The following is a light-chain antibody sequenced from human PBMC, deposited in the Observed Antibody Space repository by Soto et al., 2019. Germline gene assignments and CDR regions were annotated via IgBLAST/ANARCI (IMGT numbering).Light chain of an antibody. J-gene: IGKJ5*01. Sequence: EIVLTQSPGTLSLSPGERATLSCRASQSVSSSYLAWYQQKPGQAPRLLIYGASSRATGIPARFGGSGSGTDFTLTINSLEPEDFAVYYCQQRNVWPPITFGQGTRLEIK. CDR1: QSVSSSY. V-gene: IGKV3D-20*02. CDR3: QQRNVWPPIT. CDR2: GAS.